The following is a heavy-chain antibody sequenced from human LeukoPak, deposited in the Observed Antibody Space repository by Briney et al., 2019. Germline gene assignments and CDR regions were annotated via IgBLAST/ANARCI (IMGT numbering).Heavy chain of an antibody. CDR1: GFTFGDYA. J-gene: IGHJ4*02. CDR3: TRMDYYDSSGYYSDFDY. V-gene: IGHV3-49*03. Sequence: PGGSLRLSCTASGFTFGDYAMSWFRQAPGKGLEWVGFIRSKAYGGTTEYAASVKGRFTISRDDSKSIAYLQMNSLKTEDTAVHYCTRMDYYDSSGYYSDFDYWGQGTLVTVSS. CDR2: IRSKAYGGTT. D-gene: IGHD3-22*01.